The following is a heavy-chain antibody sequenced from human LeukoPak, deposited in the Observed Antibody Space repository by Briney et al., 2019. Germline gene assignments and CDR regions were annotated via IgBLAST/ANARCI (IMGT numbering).Heavy chain of an antibody. V-gene: IGHV1-2*02. CDR1: GYTFTGYY. CDR2: INPNSGGT. J-gene: IGHJ4*02. Sequence: APVKVSCKASGYTFTGYYMHWVRQAPGQGLEWMGWINPNSGGTNYAQKFQGRVTMTRDTSISTAYMELSRLRSDDTAVYYCARPLYSSSWYGYWGQGTLVTVSS. CDR3: ARPLYSSSWYGY. D-gene: IGHD6-13*01.